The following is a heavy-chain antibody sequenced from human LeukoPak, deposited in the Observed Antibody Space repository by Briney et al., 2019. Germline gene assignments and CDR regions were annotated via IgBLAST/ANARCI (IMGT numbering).Heavy chain of an antibody. V-gene: IGHV3-30*03. CDR3: ARGGARVVVVAANNWFDP. J-gene: IGHJ5*02. Sequence: PGRSLRLSCAASGFTFSSYGMHWVRQAPGKGLEWVAVISFDASNKYYADSVKGRFTISRDNSKNTLYLQMNSLRAEDAAVYYCARGGARVVVVAANNWFDPWGQGTLVTVSS. CDR1: GFTFSSYG. CDR2: ISFDASNK. D-gene: IGHD2-15*01.